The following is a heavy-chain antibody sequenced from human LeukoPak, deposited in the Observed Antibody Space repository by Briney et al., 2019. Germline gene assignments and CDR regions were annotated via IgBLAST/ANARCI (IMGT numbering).Heavy chain of an antibody. J-gene: IGHJ4*02. CDR1: GFTFDDYG. CDR3: AKAPVTSCRGAYCYPFDS. CDR2: INWNGGST. Sequence: GGSLRLSCAASGFTFDDYGMSWVRQAPGKGLEWVSGINWNGGSTGYADSVKGRFTISRDNAKNTLYLQMNSLRAEDAAVYFCAKAPVTSCRGAYCYPFDSWGQGTLVTVSS. D-gene: IGHD2-21*01. V-gene: IGHV3-20*04.